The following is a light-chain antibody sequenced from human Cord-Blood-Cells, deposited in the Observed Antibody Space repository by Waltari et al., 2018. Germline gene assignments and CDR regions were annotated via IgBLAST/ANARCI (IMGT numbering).Light chain of an antibody. Sequence: QSALTQPASVSGSPGQQITISCTGTSSDVGGYNYVSWYQQHPGNTPKLMIYEVSNRPSGVSNRFSGSKSGNTASLTISGLQAEDEADYYCSSYTSSSTWVFGGGTKLTVL. CDR1: SSDVGGYNY. J-gene: IGLJ3*02. V-gene: IGLV2-14*01. CDR2: EVS. CDR3: SSYTSSSTWV.